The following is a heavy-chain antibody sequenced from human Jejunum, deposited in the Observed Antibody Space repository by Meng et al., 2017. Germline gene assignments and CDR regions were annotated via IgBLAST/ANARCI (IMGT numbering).Heavy chain of an antibody. D-gene: IGHD3-9*01. V-gene: IGHV4-34*01. J-gene: IGHJ4*02. CDR2: IHHSGST. Sequence: QLQLLQWGAGLLKPSETLSLTCTVYGDSFTDYYWNWIRQPPGKGLEWIGEIHHSGSTNYNPSLESRVTISRDTSKKQFSLKLSSVTAADTAVYYCANYDLFTGFGFDYWGQGTLVTVSS. CDR3: ANYDLFTGFGFDY. CDR1: GDSFTDYY.